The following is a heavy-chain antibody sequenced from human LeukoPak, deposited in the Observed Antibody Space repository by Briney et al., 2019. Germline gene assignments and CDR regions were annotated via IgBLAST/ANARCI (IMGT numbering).Heavy chain of an antibody. J-gene: IGHJ3*02. CDR1: GYTFTSYD. CDR2: MNPNSGNT. Sequence: GASVKVSCKASGYTFTSYDINWVRQATEQGLEWMGWMNPNSGNTGYAQKFQGRVTMTRNTSISTAYMELSSLRSEDTAVYYCARVFDYDYVWGSYRSNAFDIWGQGTMVTVSS. D-gene: IGHD3-16*02. V-gene: IGHV1-8*01. CDR3: ARVFDYDYVWGSYRSNAFDI.